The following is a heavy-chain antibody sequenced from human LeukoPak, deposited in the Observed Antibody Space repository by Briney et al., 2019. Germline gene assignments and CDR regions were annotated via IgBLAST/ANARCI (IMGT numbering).Heavy chain of an antibody. CDR1: GYSFTSYW. D-gene: IGHD5-24*01. CDR3: ARQGECLQYYYFDF. CDR2: IYPGDSDT. Sequence: GESLRISCKGSGYSFTSYWISWVRQIPGKGLEWMGIIYPGDSDTRYSPSFQGQVTISADKSISTAYLQWSSLKASDTAMYYCARQGECLQYYYFDFWGQGTLVTVSS. J-gene: IGHJ4*02. V-gene: IGHV5-51*01.